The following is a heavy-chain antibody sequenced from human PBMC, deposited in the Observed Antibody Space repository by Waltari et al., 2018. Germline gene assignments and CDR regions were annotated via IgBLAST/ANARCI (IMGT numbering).Heavy chain of an antibody. D-gene: IGHD6-13*01. J-gene: IGHJ6*02. Sequence: QVQLVQSGAEVKKPGASVKVSCKASGYTFTSYAMHWVRQAPGQRLEWRGWINAGNGNTKFSQKFQGRVTITRDTSASTAYMELSSLRSEDTAVYYCASRGSYSSSWYGYYYYGMDVWGQGTTVTVSS. V-gene: IGHV1-3*01. CDR2: INAGNGNT. CDR1: GYTFTSYA. CDR3: ASRGSYSSSWYGYYYYGMDV.